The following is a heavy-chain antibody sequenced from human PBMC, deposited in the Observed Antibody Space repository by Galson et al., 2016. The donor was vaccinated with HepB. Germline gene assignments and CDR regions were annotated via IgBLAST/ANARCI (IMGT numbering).Heavy chain of an antibody. Sequence: SLRLSCAASGFTFSNYDMHWVRQAPGKGLEWVSSIYTAGDTNYQDSVEGRFTVSRENAKDSVYLRMNSLRAGDTAVYFCARGSYSSDWYRSSAYDFGMDVWGKGTPVTVSS. D-gene: IGHD6-19*01. CDR2: IYTAGDT. V-gene: IGHV3-13*01. CDR3: ARGSYSSDWYRSSAYDFGMDV. J-gene: IGHJ6*04. CDR1: GFTFSNYD.